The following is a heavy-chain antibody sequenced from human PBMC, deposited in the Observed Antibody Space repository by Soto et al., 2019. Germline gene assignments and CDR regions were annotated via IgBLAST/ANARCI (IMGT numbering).Heavy chain of an antibody. V-gene: IGHV3-7*01. CDR2: IKQDGCEK. D-gene: IGHD3-22*01. Sequence: GGSLRLSCAASGFTFSSYWMSWVRQAPGKGLEWVAKIKQDGCEKYYVDSVKGRFTISRDNAKNSLYLQMNSLRAEDTAVYYCARTYYDSSGYYFDYWGQGTLVTVSS. J-gene: IGHJ4*02. CDR1: GFTFSSYW. CDR3: ARTYYDSSGYYFDY.